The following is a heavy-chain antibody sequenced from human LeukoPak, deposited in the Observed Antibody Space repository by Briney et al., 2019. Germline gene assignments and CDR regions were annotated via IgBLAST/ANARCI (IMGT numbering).Heavy chain of an antibody. CDR3: ARARGYSGYAYFDY. J-gene: IGHJ4*02. CDR2: IYYSGST. Sequence: SETLSLTCTVSGDSISSYYWSWIRQPPGKGLEWIGYIYYSGSTNYNPSLKSRITISVDTSKNQFSLKLSSVTAADTAVYYCARARGYSGYAYFDYWGQGTLVTVSS. CDR1: GDSISSYY. V-gene: IGHV4-59*01. D-gene: IGHD5-12*01.